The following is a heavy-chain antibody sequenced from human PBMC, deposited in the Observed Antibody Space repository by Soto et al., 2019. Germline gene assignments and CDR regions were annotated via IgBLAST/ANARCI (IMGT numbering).Heavy chain of an antibody. CDR2: IHSSGGT. CDR3: GRLAEAATGHTDFDF. Sequence: TLSLTCTVSGASIKSRNYFWGWIRQPPGKGLEFVGSIHSSGGTYYNPSLKSRVTVSVDLSNSHFSLSLKSLTATDTAVYYCGRLAEAATGHTDFDFWGQGTLVTVSS. D-gene: IGHD2-15*01. J-gene: IGHJ4*02. V-gene: IGHV4-39*02. CDR1: GASIKSRNYF.